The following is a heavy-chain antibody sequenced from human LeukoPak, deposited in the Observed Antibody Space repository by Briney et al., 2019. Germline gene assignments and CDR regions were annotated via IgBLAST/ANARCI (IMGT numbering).Heavy chain of an antibody. CDR3: ARDRSSYAKGHYDY. Sequence: GSLRLSCAASGFTFSSYSMNWVRQAPGKGLEWIGSIYSSGSASYNPSLKSRVSIVLDTSKNQFSLKVTSVTAADTAVYYCARDRSSYAKGHYDYWGQGTLVTVSS. CDR1: GFTFSSYS. D-gene: IGHD6-6*01. CDR2: IYSSGSA. V-gene: IGHV4-59*12. J-gene: IGHJ4*01.